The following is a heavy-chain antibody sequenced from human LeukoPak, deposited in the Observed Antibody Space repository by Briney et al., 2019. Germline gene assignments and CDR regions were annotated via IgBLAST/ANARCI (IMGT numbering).Heavy chain of an antibody. Sequence: GGSLRLSCAASGFTVSSNYMSWVRQAPGKGLEWVSVSYSGGSTYYADSVKGRFTISRDNSKNTLYLQMNSLRAEDTAVYYCARDDGYSYGSAHGHYYYGMDVWGQGTTVTVSS. V-gene: IGHV3-53*01. D-gene: IGHD5-18*01. CDR2: SYSGGST. CDR1: GFTVSSNY. CDR3: ARDDGYSYGSAHGHYYYGMDV. J-gene: IGHJ6*02.